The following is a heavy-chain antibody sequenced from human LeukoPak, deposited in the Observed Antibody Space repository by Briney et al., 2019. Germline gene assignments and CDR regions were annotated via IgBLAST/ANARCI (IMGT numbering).Heavy chain of an antibody. Sequence: PGGSLRLSRAASGFTFSSYAMSWVRQAPGKGLEWVSGISGSGGSTYYADSVKGRFTISRDNSKNTLYLQMNSLRAEDTAVYYCAKAPLDSSGYYYVTYYFDYWGQGTLVTVSS. J-gene: IGHJ4*02. V-gene: IGHV3-23*01. CDR3: AKAPLDSSGYYYVTYYFDY. CDR2: ISGSGGST. D-gene: IGHD3-22*01. CDR1: GFTFSSYA.